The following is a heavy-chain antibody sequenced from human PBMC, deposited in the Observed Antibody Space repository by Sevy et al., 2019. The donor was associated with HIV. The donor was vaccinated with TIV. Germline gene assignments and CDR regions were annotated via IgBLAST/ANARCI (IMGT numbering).Heavy chain of an antibody. CDR2: IKADGSET. J-gene: IGHJ4*02. CDR1: GFTFSRDW. V-gene: IGHV3-7*01. CDR3: ARGANNLYN. Sequence: GGSLRLSCAASGFTFSRDWMTWVRQAPGKGLEWVAKIKADGSETYSVDSVKGRFSISRDNAKNALYLQMNSLRAEDTAVYYCARGANNLYNWGQGTVVTVSS. D-gene: IGHD3-10*01.